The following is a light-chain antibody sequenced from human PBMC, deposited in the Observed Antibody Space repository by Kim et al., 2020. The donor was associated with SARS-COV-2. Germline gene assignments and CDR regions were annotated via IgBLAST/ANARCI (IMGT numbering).Light chain of an antibody. Sequence: IVLTQSPATLSLSPGERATLSCRASQSVRNYLAWYRQKPGQAPTLLIYDTDNRATGIPTRFSGSGSGTDFTLSISNLDPEDFAVYYCQQRSSWPLTFGGGTKVDIK. J-gene: IGKJ4*01. CDR1: QSVRNY. CDR2: DTD. CDR3: QQRSSWPLT. V-gene: IGKV3-11*01.